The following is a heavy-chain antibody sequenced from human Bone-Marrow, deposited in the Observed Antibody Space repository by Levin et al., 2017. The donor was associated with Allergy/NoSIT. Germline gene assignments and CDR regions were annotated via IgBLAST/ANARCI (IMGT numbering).Heavy chain of an antibody. V-gene: IGHV7-4-1*02. CDR2: IGNNGNP. CDR3: SRGGDCTGGVCYTDDDFHH. Sequence: GASVKVSCKTSGYTFTNYAMNWVRQAPGQGLEWMGWIGNNGNPTYAQGFVGRFVFSLDTSVSTAYLQISSLKAEDTGIYYCSRGGDCTGGVCYTDDDFHHWGQGTLVSVSS. D-gene: IGHD2-8*02. CDR1: GYTFTNYA. J-gene: IGHJ1*01.